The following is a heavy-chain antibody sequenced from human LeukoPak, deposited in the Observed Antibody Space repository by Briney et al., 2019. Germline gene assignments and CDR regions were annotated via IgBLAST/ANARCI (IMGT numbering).Heavy chain of an antibody. J-gene: IGHJ4*02. D-gene: IGHD6-13*01. Sequence: PSETLSLTCTVSGGSISSGGYYWSWIRQPPGKGLEWIGYIYHSESTYYNPSLKSRVTISVDTSKNQFSLKLSSVTAADTAVYYCARGDSRQFDYWGQGTLVTVSP. CDR2: IYHSEST. CDR3: ARGDSRQFDY. CDR1: GGSISSGGYY. V-gene: IGHV4-30-2*01.